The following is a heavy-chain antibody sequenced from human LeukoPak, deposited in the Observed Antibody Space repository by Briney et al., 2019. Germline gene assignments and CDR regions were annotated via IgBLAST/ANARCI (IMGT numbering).Heavy chain of an antibody. CDR3: AKNYGGGATMLDY. V-gene: IGHV3-23*01. Sequence: PGGSLRLSCAASGFIFSSYVMSWVRQAQGKGLEWVSGIGGSGGSTYYADSVKGRFTLSRDNSKNTVFLQMNSLRAEDTAVYYCAKNYGGGATMLDYWGQGTLVTVSS. D-gene: IGHD1-26*01. CDR2: IGGSGGST. J-gene: IGHJ4*02. CDR1: GFIFSSYV.